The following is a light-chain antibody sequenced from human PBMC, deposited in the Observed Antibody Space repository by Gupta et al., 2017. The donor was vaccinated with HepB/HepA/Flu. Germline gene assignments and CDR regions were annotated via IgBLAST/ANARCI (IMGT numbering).Light chain of an antibody. CDR3: QQYYSIPRT. CDR1: QSDLYSSNNKNY. V-gene: IGKV4-1*01. CDR2: WAS. Sequence: DIVMTHSPDSVAVSLGEGTTINCKSRQSDLYSSNNKNYLAWYQQKPGQPPKVLIYWASNRESGVPDRFSGSGTVTDFTLTISSLQAEDVAVYYCQQYYSIPRTFGQGTKVEIK. J-gene: IGKJ1*01.